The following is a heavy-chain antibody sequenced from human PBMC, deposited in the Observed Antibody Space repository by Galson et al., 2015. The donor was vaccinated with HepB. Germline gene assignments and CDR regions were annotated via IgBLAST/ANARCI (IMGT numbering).Heavy chain of an antibody. V-gene: IGHV1-3*01. D-gene: IGHD4-17*01. J-gene: IGHJ4*02. Sequence: SVKVSCKASGYTFTRYAIHWVRQAPGQRLEWMGWINAGNGNTKYSQKFQGRVTITRDTSASTAYMELSSLSSEDTAVYYCARVHGDSIRYFDHWGQGTLVTVSS. CDR3: ARVHGDSIRYFDH. CDR2: INAGNGNT. CDR1: GYTFTRYA.